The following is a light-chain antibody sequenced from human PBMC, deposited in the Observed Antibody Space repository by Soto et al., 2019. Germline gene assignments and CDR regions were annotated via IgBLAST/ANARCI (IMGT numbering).Light chain of an antibody. CDR1: QSVSRSY. J-gene: IGKJ5*01. V-gene: IGKV3-20*01. CDR2: GAS. CDR3: QQYGSSIT. Sequence: IALTQSPGTLSLSPGERATLSCRASQSVSRSYLAWYQQKPGQAPRLLIYGASSRATGIPDRFSGSGSGTDFTLTINRLEPEDFAVYYCQQYGSSITLGQGTRLEIK.